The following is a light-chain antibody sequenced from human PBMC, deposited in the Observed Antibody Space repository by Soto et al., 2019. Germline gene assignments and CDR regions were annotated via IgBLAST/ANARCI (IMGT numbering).Light chain of an antibody. V-gene: IGKV2-30*02. CDR1: QSLLHTNGGTF. CDR2: KIS. Sequence: AVLTQSPRSLPVTLGQPASISCRSSQSLLHTNGGTFLNWFQQRPGQSPRRLIYKISNRDSGVPDRFSGSASGTDFTLRISRVEAQDVGVYYCMQATDWPYTFGQGTKLEI. CDR3: MQATDWPYT. J-gene: IGKJ2*01.